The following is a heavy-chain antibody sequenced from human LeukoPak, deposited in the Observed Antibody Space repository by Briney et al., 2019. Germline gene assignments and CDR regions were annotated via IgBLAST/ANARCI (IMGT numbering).Heavy chain of an antibody. CDR2: ISTSGDRT. CDR3: AKHPRRAWGSPTEYYFDY. D-gene: IGHD7-27*01. V-gene: IGHV3-23*01. Sequence: GGSLRLSCAASGFTFSSYAMSWVRQAPGKGLEWVSIISTSGDRTYYADSVKGRFNISRDNSKNTLYLQVNSLRAEDTAVYYCAKHPRRAWGSPTEYYFDYWGQGTLVTVSS. CDR1: GFTFSSYA. J-gene: IGHJ4*02.